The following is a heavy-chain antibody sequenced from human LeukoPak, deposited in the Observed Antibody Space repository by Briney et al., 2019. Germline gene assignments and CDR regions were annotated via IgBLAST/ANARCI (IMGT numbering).Heavy chain of an antibody. CDR2: INPNSGGT. D-gene: IGHD2-15*01. CDR1: GYTFTSYD. V-gene: IGHV1-2*02. J-gene: IGHJ6*03. Sequence: EASVKVSCKASGYTFTSYDINWVRQATGQGLEWMGWINPNSGGTNYAQKFQGRVTMTRDTSISTAYMELSRLRSDDTAVYYCARDFQMVVVAATPYYYYMDVWGKGTTVTVSS. CDR3: ARDFQMVVVAATPYYYYMDV.